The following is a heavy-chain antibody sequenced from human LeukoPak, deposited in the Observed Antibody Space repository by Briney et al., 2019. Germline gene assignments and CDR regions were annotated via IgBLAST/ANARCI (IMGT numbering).Heavy chain of an antibody. CDR3: AREFLGETDAFDI. D-gene: IGHD3-10*01. J-gene: IGHJ3*02. V-gene: IGHV4-4*07. CDR2: IYTSGST. Sequence: PSETLSLTCTVSGGSISSYYWSWLRQPARKGLEWIGRIYTSGSTNYNPSLKSRVTMSVDTSKNQFSLKLSSVTAADTAVYYCAREFLGETDAFDIWGQGTMVTVSS. CDR1: GGSISSYY.